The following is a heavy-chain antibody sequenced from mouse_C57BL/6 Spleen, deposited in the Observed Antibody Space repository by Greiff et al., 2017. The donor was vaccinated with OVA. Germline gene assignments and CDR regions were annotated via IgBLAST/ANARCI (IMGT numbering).Heavy chain of an antibody. CDR2: INYDGSST. CDR1: GFTFSDYY. Sequence: EVQVVESEGGLVQPGSSMKLSCTASGFTFSDYYMAWVRQVPEKGLEWVANINYDGSSTYYLDSLKSRFIISRDNAKNILYLQMSSLKSEDTATYYCAREDSSGYGYYAMDYWGQGTSVTVSS. J-gene: IGHJ4*01. D-gene: IGHD3-2*02. CDR3: AREDSSGYGYYAMDY. V-gene: IGHV5-16*01.